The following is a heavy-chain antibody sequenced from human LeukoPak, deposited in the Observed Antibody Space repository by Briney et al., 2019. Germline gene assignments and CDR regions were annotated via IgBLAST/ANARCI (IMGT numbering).Heavy chain of an antibody. CDR3: ARRNAMDV. V-gene: IGHV3-7*03. J-gene: IGHJ6*02. CDR1: GFIFSTYW. CDR2: IKQDGSEK. Sequence: GGSLRLSCAASGFIFSTYWMSWVRQAPGKGLEWVANIKQDGSEKYYVDSVKGRFTISRDDAKSSLYLQMNSLRAEDTAVYYCARRNAMDVWGQGTTVIVFS.